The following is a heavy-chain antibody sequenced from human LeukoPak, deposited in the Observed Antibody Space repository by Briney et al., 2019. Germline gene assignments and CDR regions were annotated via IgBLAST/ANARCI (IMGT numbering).Heavy chain of an antibody. CDR3: AKDAHSYYDFWSGSCDY. J-gene: IGHJ4*02. CDR1: GFTFDDYA. V-gene: IGHV3-43*02. Sequence: PGGSLRLSCAASGFTFDDYAMHWVRQAPGKGLERVSLISGDGGSAYYADSVKGRFTISRDNSKNSLYLQMNSLRTEDTALYYCAKDAHSYYDFWSGSCDYWGQGTLVTVSS. CDR2: ISGDGGSA. D-gene: IGHD3-3*01.